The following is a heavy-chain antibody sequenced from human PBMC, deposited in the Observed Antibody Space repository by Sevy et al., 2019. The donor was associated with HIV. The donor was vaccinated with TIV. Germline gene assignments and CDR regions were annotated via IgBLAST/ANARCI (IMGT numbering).Heavy chain of an antibody. V-gene: IGHV4-59*01. J-gene: IGHJ4*02. Sequence: SETLSLTCTVSRGSISGYYWSWIRQPPGKGLEWVGYIYYSGATNYNPSLKSRVTISVETSKNQFSLKLSSVTAAETAVYYCARRSSSGWSYFDYWGQGTLVTVSS. D-gene: IGHD6-19*01. CDR2: IYYSGAT. CDR1: RGSISGYY. CDR3: ARRSSSGWSYFDY.